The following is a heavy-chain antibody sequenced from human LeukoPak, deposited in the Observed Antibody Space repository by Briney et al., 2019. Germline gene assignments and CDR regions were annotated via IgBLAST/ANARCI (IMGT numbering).Heavy chain of an antibody. V-gene: IGHV3-9*01. D-gene: IGHD5-12*01. CDR1: GFTFDDYA. J-gene: IGHJ4*02. CDR3: RAHGYDDY. Sequence: GRSLRLSCAASGFTFDDYAMHWVRQAPGKGLEWVSGISWNSGSIGYADSVKGRFTISRDNAKNSLYLQMNSLRAEDTALYYCRAHGYDDYWGQGTLVTVSS. CDR2: ISWNSGSI.